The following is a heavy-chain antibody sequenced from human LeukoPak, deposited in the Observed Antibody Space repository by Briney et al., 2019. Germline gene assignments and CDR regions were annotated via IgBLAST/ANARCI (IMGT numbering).Heavy chain of an antibody. CDR1: GCTFTSYG. Sequence: ASVKVSCKASGCTFTSYGISWVRQAPGQGLEWMGWISAYNGNTNYAQKVQGRVTMTTDTSTSTAYMELRSLRSDDTAVYYCARSHDYVWGSYRYPPYFDYWGQGTLVTVSS. V-gene: IGHV1-18*01. CDR2: ISAYNGNT. D-gene: IGHD3-16*02. CDR3: ARSHDYVWGSYRYPPYFDY. J-gene: IGHJ4*02.